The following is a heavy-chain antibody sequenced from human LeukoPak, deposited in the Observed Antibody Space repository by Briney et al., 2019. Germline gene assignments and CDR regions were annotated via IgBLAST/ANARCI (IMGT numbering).Heavy chain of an antibody. CDR3: VRVDGSPDY. V-gene: IGHV1-3*01. Sequence: ASVKVSCKASGYSFTSYAMHWVRQAPGQRLEWMGWINAGNGDTKYSQKFQGRVTITRDTSASIAYMEVSSLRSEDTAVYYCVRVDGSPDYWGQGTLVTVSS. J-gene: IGHJ4*02. CDR1: GYSFTSYA. CDR2: INAGNGDT. D-gene: IGHD2-15*01.